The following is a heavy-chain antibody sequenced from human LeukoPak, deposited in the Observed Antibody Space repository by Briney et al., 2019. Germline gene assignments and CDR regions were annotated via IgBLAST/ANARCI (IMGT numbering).Heavy chain of an antibody. CDR1: GASISSGGYY. CDR3: ARGVWGYDILTGYSLDAFDI. Sequence: TSETLSLTCTVSGASISSGGYYWSWIRQHPGKGLEWIGYISYSGSTYYNPSLKSRVTISVDTSKNQFSLKLNSVTAADTAVYYCARGVWGYDILTGYSLDAFDIWGQGTMVTVSS. CDR2: ISYSGST. V-gene: IGHV4-31*03. D-gene: IGHD3-9*01. J-gene: IGHJ3*02.